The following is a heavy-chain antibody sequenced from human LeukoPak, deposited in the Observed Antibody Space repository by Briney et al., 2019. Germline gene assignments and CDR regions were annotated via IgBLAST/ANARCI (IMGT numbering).Heavy chain of an antibody. D-gene: IGHD2-21*01. Sequence: PGGSLRLSCAASGFTFRNSWMSWVRQAPGKGLEWVANIKQDGSERDYVDSVKGRFTISRDNAENSLYLQMNSLRAELTAVYYCARAYYWGQGTLVSVSS. V-gene: IGHV3-7*01. CDR3: ARAYY. CDR2: IKQDGSER. J-gene: IGHJ4*02. CDR1: GFTFRNSW.